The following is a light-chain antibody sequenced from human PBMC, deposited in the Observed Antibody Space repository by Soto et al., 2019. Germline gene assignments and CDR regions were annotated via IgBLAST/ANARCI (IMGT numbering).Light chain of an antibody. V-gene: IGKV1-9*01. CDR2: GAS. J-gene: IGKJ2*01. CDR3: QQVYSFPHT. Sequence: DIQLTQSPSFLSASVGGRVTITCRASQAISSHLAWYQQKPGKAPNLLIYGASTLQSGVPSRFSGSGSGTQFTLTISSLQPEDFATYYCQQVYSFPHTFGQGTKLEV. CDR1: QAISSH.